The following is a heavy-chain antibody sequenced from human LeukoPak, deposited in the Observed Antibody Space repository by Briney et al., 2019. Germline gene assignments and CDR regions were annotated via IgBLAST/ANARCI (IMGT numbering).Heavy chain of an antibody. CDR2: INHSGST. D-gene: IGHD4-17*01. V-gene: IGHV4-34*01. J-gene: IGHJ4*02. Sequence: PSETLSLTCAVYGGSFSGYYWSWIRQPPGKGLEWIVEINHSGSTNYNPSLKSRVTISVDTSKNQFSLKLSSVTAADTAVYYCARAPYGDYVGVYFDYWGQGTLVTVSS. CDR1: GGSFSGYY. CDR3: ARAPYGDYVGVYFDY.